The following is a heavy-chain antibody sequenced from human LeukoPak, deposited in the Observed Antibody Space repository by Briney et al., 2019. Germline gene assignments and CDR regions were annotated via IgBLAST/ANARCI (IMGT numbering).Heavy chain of an antibody. CDR2: IKQDESEK. Sequence: PGGSLRLSCVASGFSLRNYWMSWVRQAPGKGLEWVANIKQDESEKYSVDSVKGRFTISRDNAKNSLYLQMNSLRAEDTAVYYCARALDSSSSRYQAFEYWGQGTLVTVSS. J-gene: IGHJ4*02. CDR3: ARALDSSSSRYQAFEY. CDR1: GFSLRNYW. D-gene: IGHD2-2*01. V-gene: IGHV3-7*01.